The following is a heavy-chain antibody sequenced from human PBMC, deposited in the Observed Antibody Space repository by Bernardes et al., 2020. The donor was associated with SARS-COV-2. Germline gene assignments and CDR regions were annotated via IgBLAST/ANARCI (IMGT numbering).Heavy chain of an antibody. CDR2: INKDGSEN. V-gene: IGHV3-7*03. J-gene: IGHJ6*02. CDR3: ARYLSHYGLDV. CDR1: GFRLSQDW. Sequence: GGSLRLSCVGSGFRLSQDWMSWVRQVPGKGLGWVANINKDGSENYYEDSVKGRFTISRDNAKNSLFLQMHSLRAEDTAVYYCARYLSHYGLDVWGQGTTVHVSS.